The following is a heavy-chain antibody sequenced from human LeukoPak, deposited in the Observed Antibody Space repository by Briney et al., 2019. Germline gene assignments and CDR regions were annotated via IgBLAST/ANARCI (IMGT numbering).Heavy chain of an antibody. CDR2: ISSSGSTI. D-gene: IGHD3-22*01. CDR1: GFTFSSYE. V-gene: IGHV3-48*03. Sequence: PGRSLRLSCAASGFTFSSYEMNWVRQAPGKGLEWVSYISSSGSTIYYADSVKGRFTISRDNAKNSLYLQMNSLRAEDTAVYYCARGSTYYYDSSGYYGGVYWGQGTLVTVSS. CDR3: ARGSTYYYDSSGYYGGVY. J-gene: IGHJ4*02.